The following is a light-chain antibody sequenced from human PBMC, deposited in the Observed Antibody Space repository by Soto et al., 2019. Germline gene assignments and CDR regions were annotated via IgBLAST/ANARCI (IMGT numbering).Light chain of an antibody. CDR3: SSYGGSNHVL. CDR1: SRDIGGNDF. J-gene: IGLJ2*01. Sequence: QSVLTQPHSASGSPGQSVTISCTGTSRDIGGNDFVSWYQQHPGTAPKLLIYDVIKRPSGVPARFSGSNSGNTASPTASVLQTDDEADYYCSSYGGSNHVLFGGGTKLTVL. CDR2: DVI. V-gene: IGLV2-8*01.